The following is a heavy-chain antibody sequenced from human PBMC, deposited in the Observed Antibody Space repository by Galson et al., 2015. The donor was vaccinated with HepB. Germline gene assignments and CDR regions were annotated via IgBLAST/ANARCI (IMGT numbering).Heavy chain of an antibody. J-gene: IGHJ5*02. CDR3: ARLVVRRIVVVPAAMGPEGWFDP. Sequence: QSGAEVKKPGESLKISCKGSGYSFTSYWIGWVRQMPGKGLEWMGIIYPGDSDTRYSPSFQGQVTISADKSISTAYLQWSSLKASDTAMYYCARLVVRRIVVVPAAMGPEGWFDPWGQGTLVTVSS. D-gene: IGHD2-2*01. V-gene: IGHV5-51*03. CDR1: GYSFTSYW. CDR2: IYPGDSDT.